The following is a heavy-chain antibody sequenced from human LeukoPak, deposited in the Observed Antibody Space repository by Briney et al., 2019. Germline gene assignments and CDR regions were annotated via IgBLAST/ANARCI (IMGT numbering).Heavy chain of an antibody. V-gene: IGHV1-69*05. CDR1: GGTFSSYA. J-gene: IGHJ4*02. CDR2: IIPIFGTA. CDR3: ARVGLRLGELSSLPIYYVDY. Sequence: SVKVSCKASGGTFSSYAISWVRQAPGQGLEWMGGIIPIFGTANYAQKFQGRVTITTDESTSTAYMELSSLRSEDTAVYYCARVGLRLGELSSLPIYYVDYWGQGTLVTVSS. D-gene: IGHD3-16*02.